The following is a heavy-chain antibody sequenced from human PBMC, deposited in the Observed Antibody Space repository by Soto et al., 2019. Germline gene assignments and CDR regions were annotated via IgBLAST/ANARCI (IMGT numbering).Heavy chain of an antibody. Sequence: QVQLQQWGAGLLKPSETLSLTCAVYGGSFSGYYWSWIRQPPGKGLEWIGEINHNGSTNYNPSLKTRVPLSGDTSKHAFSLKLSPVTAADTAVYHCARGGSLLWFGEFPDYWGQGTLVPLSS. CDR3: ARGGSLLWFGEFPDY. D-gene: IGHD3-10*01. CDR2: INHNGST. CDR1: GGSFSGYY. V-gene: IGHV4-34*01. J-gene: IGHJ4*02.